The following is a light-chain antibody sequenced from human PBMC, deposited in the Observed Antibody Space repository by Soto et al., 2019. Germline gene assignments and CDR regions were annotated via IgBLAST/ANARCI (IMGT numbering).Light chain of an antibody. V-gene: IGKV4-1*01. CDR1: QSVLYSSNNRNY. Sequence: DIVMTQSPDSLAVSLGERVTINCKSSQSVLYSSNNRNYLAWYQQKPGTAPKLLIYHASTLESGVPSRFSGSGSGTEFTLTISSLQPDDFATYYCQQYNSYSWTFGQGTKVDIK. CDR2: HAS. CDR3: QQYNSYSWT. J-gene: IGKJ1*01.